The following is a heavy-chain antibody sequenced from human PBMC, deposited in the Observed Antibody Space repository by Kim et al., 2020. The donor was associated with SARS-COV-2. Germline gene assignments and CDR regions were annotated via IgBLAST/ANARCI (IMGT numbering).Heavy chain of an antibody. J-gene: IGHJ1*01. D-gene: IGHD3-22*01. Sequence: ESVQGRLILSRDHSKNNLYLQMNSLRAEDTAVYYCATVVFYYDAGYFKNWGQGTLVIVSS. CDR3: ATVVFYYDAGYFKN. V-gene: IGHV3-66*01.